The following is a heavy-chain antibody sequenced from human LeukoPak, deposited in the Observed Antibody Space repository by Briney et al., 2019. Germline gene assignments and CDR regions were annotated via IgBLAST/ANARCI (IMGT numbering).Heavy chain of an antibody. D-gene: IGHD3-10*01. J-gene: IGHJ4*02. CDR1: GGSISSYY. Sequence: SETLSLTCTVSGGSISSYYWSWIRQPPGKGLEWIGEINHSGSTNYNPSLKSRVTISVDTSKNQFSLKLSSVTAADTAVYYCARTLGSGSLDYWGQGTLVTVSS. V-gene: IGHV4-34*01. CDR3: ARTLGSGSLDY. CDR2: INHSGST.